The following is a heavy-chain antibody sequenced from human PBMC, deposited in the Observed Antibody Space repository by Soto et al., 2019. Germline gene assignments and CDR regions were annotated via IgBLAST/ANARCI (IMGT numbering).Heavy chain of an antibody. CDR1: GGSVNTGDNY. CDR2: IYNTGNT. J-gene: IGHJ6*02. V-gene: IGHV4-30-4*01. CDR3: AREPLDGMDV. Sequence: HVQLHQSGPRLVKPSQTLSLECSVIGGSVNTGDNYWSWVRQSPGRGLEWIGYIYNTGNTFYNPALENRVTMSVDASKNQFSLTLTSVTAADTAVYFCAREPLDGMDVWGQGTNVTVSS.